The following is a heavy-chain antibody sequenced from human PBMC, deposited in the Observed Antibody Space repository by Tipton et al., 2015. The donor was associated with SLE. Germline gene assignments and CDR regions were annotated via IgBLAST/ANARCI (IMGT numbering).Heavy chain of an antibody. CDR2: ISSSSSTI. Sequence: SLRLSCAASGFTFSRYGLNWVRQAPGKGLEWISYISSSSSTIYYADSVKGRFTISRDNAKNSLFLQMNSLRAEDTAVYYCARGGRFDNQGFDYWGQGTLVTVSS. CDR3: ARGGRFDNQGFDY. D-gene: IGHD3-9*01. CDR1: GFTFSRYG. V-gene: IGHV3-48*01. J-gene: IGHJ4*02.